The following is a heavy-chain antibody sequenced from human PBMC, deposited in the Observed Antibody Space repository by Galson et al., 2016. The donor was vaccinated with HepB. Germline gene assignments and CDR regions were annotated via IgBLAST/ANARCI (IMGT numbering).Heavy chain of an antibody. J-gene: IGHJ4*02. CDR2: IYSGGYT. CDR1: GFTVRSNY. D-gene: IGHD3-3*01. Sequence: SLRLSCAASGFTVRSNYMTWVRQAPGQGLQWVSVIYSGGYTYYADSVKGRFIISRDESKNTVYLQMNSLRAEDTALYYCARSYYDFWSGLGYWGQGTLVTVSS. CDR3: ARSYYDFWSGLGY. V-gene: IGHV3-53*01.